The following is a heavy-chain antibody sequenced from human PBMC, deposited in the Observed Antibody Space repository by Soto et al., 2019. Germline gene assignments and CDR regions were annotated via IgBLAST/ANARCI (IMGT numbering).Heavy chain of an antibody. CDR3: ARDRYCSGGSCYPPFYYYMDV. CDR1: GYTFTSYA. Sequence: ASVTVSCKASGYTFTSYAMHWVRQAPGQRLEWMGWINAGNGNTKYSQKFQGRVTITRDTSASTAYMELSSLRSEDTAVYYCARDRYCSGGSCYPPFYYYMDVWGKGTTVTVSS. D-gene: IGHD2-15*01. CDR2: INAGNGNT. V-gene: IGHV1-3*01. J-gene: IGHJ6*03.